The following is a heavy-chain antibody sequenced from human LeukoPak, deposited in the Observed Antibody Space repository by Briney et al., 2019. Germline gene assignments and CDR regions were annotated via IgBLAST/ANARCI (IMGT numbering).Heavy chain of an antibody. V-gene: IGHV3-21*01. Sequence: GGSLRLSCAASGFTFSSYSMNWVRQAPGKGLEWVSSISSSSSYIHYADSVKGRFTISGDNAKNSLYLQMNSLRAEDTAVYYCARDVAVAGIYPLAYYYYGMDVWGQGTTVTVSS. CDR3: ARDVAVAGIYPLAYYYYGMDV. D-gene: IGHD6-19*01. CDR1: GFTFSSYS. CDR2: ISSSSSYI. J-gene: IGHJ6*02.